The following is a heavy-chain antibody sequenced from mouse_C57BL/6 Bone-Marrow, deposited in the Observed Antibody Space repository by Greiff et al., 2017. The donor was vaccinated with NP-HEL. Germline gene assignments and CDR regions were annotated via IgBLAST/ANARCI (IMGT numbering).Heavy chain of an antibody. CDR1: GFSLTSYG. J-gene: IGHJ4*01. CDR3: ASVWLLRKGAMDY. CDR2: IWGVGST. D-gene: IGHD2-3*01. Sequence: VKLMESGPGLVAPSQSLSITCTVSGFSLTSYGVDWVRQSPGKGLEWLGVIWGVGSTNYNSALKSRLSISKDNSKSQVFLKMNSLQTDDTAMYYCASVWLLRKGAMDYWGQGTSVTVSS. V-gene: IGHV2-6*01.